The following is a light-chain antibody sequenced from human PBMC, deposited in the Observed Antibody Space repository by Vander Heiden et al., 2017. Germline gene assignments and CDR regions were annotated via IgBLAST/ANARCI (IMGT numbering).Light chain of an antibody. CDR1: QGISNY. J-gene: IGKJ1*01. CDR3: QKYNSAPRT. V-gene: IGKV1-27*01. Sequence: DIQMTQSPSSLSASVGARATITCRASQGISNYLAWYQQKPGKVPKLLIYAASTLQSGVPSRFSGSGSGTYFTLTISSLQPEDVATYCCQKYNSAPRTFGQGTKVEIK. CDR2: AAS.